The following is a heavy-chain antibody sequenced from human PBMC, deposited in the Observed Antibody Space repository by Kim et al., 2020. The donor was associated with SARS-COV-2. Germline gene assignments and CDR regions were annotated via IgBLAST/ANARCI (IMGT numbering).Heavy chain of an antibody. V-gene: IGHV3-9*01. Sequence: GGSLRLSCAASGFTFDDYAMHWVRQAPGKGLEWVSGISWNSGSIGYADSVKGRFTISRDNAKNSLYLQMNSLRAEDTALYYCAKEPYYDILTGEAYFDYWGQGTLVTVSS. CDR2: ISWNSGSI. CDR3: AKEPYYDILTGEAYFDY. CDR1: GFTFDDYA. D-gene: IGHD3-9*01. J-gene: IGHJ4*02.